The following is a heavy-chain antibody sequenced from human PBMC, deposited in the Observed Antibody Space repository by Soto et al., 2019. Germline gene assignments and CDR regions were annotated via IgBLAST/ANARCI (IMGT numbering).Heavy chain of an antibody. V-gene: IGHV4-59*08. Sequence: SETLSLTCTVSGGSISSYYWSWIRQPPGKGLEWIGYIYYSGSTNYNPSLKSRVTISVDTSKNQFSLKLSSVTAADTAVYYCARQDSSGWYPNYYFDYWGQGTLVTVSS. J-gene: IGHJ4*02. CDR3: ARQDSSGWYPNYYFDY. CDR1: GGSISSYY. D-gene: IGHD6-19*01. CDR2: IYYSGST.